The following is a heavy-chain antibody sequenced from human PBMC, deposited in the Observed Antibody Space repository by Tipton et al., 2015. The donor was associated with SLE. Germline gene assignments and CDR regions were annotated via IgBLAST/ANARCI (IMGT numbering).Heavy chain of an antibody. J-gene: IGHJ3*02. Sequence: TLSLTCTVSGVSISSGSYYWNWIRQPAGMGLEWIGRVYTAGSPYYNPSLESRVAISMDTSKNQFSLKLTSVTAADTAMYYCARTLDTLDIWGQGTMVTVSS. CDR2: VYTAGSP. CDR3: ARTLDTLDI. V-gene: IGHV4-61*02. CDR1: GVSISSGSYY.